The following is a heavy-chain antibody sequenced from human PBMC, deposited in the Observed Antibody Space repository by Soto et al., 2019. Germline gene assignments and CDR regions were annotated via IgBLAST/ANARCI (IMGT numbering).Heavy chain of an antibody. CDR2: INHSGST. Sequence: QVQLQQWGAGLLKPSETLSLTCAVYVGSFSGYYWTWIRQPPGKGLEWIGEINHSGSTNYNPSLKSRVTIXXDXSTXQFSLNLNSVTAADTAIYYCARALGYTSGHLPIDYWGQGTLVTVSS. D-gene: IGHD1-1*01. V-gene: IGHV4-34*01. CDR3: ARALGYTSGHLPIDY. J-gene: IGHJ4*02. CDR1: VGSFSGYY.